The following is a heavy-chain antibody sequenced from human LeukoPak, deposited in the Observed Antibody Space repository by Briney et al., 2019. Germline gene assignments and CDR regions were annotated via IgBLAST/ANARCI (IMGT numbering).Heavy chain of an antibody. V-gene: IGHV3-21*01. CDR2: ISSSSSYI. CDR1: GFTFSSYS. J-gene: IGHJ4*02. Sequence: PGGSPRLSCAASGFTFSSYSMNWVRQAPGKGLEWVSSISSSSSYIYYADSVKGRFTISRDNAKNSLYLQMNSLRAEDTAVYYCARYSSSSRPGDYWGQGTLVTVSS. D-gene: IGHD6-6*01. CDR3: ARYSSSSRPGDY.